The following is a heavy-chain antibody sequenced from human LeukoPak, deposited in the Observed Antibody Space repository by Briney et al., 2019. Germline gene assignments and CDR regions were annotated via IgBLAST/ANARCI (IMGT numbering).Heavy chain of an antibody. CDR3: ARDLASGWSRRAGMDV. D-gene: IGHD6-19*01. CDR2: INHSGST. CDR1: GGSFSGYY. V-gene: IGHV4-34*01. Sequence: PSETLSLTCAVYGGSFSGYYWSWIRQPPGKGLEWIGEINHSGSTNYNPSLKSRVTISVDTSKNQFSLKLSSVTAADTAVYYCARDLASGWSRRAGMDVWGQGTTVTVSS. J-gene: IGHJ6*02.